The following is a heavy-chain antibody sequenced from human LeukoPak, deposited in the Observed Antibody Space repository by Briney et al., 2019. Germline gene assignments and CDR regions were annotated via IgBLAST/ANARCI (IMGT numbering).Heavy chain of an antibody. CDR2: IRYDGSNK. CDR1: GFTFSSYG. V-gene: IGHV3-30*02. CDR3: ARDVGSP. Sequence: GGSLRLSCAASGFTFSSYGMHWVRQAPGEGLEWVAFIRYDGSNKYYADSVKGRFTISRDNAKNSLYLQMNRLRAEDTAVYYCARDVGSPWGQGTLVTVSS. D-gene: IGHD3-10*01. J-gene: IGHJ5*02.